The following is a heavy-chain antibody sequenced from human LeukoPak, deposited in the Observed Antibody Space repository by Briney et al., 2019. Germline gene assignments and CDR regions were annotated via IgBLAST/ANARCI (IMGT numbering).Heavy chain of an antibody. V-gene: IGHV4-39*07. CDR3: ARVEQQPRDY. D-gene: IGHD6-13*01. J-gene: IGHJ4*02. Sequence: SETLSLTCTVSGGSISSSSYYWGWIRQPPGKGLEWLGSIYYSGRTYYNPSLKSRATISVDTSRTQFSLKLSPVTAATTAVYYCARVEQQPRDYWGQGTLVTVSS. CDR2: IYYSGRT. CDR1: GGSISSSSYY.